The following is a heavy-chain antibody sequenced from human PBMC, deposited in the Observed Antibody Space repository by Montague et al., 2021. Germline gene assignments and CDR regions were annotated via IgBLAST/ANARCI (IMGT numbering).Heavy chain of an antibody. D-gene: IGHD6-13*01. CDR3: AKNRAAPGRSSFDY. J-gene: IGHJ4*02. V-gene: IGHV3-23*01. CDR1: GFTFSGYA. Sequence: SRRLSCAASGFTFSGYAMSWVRQAPGKGLEWVSGTNATGGGTFYADSVKGRFIISRDNSKNTLFLQMNSLRADDTAVYYCAKNRAAPGRSSFDYWGQGTLVTVSS. CDR2: TNATGGGT.